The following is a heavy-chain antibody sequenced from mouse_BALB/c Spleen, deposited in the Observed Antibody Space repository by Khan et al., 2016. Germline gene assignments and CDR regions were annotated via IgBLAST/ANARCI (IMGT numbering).Heavy chain of an antibody. CDR2: ISTYNGHT. CDR3: ASARDYDCFAY. V-gene: IGHV1S137*01. D-gene: IGHD2-4*01. Sequence: QVQLQQPGPEVVRPGVSVKISCKGSGDTFTDYAIHWVKQSHAKSTEWIGVISTYNGHTNYNQKVKGKATMTVDKSSSTAFMELGRLTSEDSALYYCASARDYDCFAYWGQGTLVTVSA. J-gene: IGHJ3*01. CDR1: GDTFTDYA.